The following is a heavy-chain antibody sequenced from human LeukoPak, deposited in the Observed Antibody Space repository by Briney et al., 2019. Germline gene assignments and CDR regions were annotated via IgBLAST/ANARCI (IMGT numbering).Heavy chain of an antibody. CDR2: MNPNSGNT. V-gene: IGHV1-8*01. Sequence: GASVKVPCKASVYTFTSYDINWVRQATGQGLEWMGWMNPNSGNTGYAQKFQGRVTMTRNTSISTAYMELSSLRSEDTAVYYCARLDILTGYSSDYWGQGTLVTVSS. J-gene: IGHJ4*02. D-gene: IGHD3-9*01. CDR1: VYTFTSYD. CDR3: ARLDILTGYSSDY.